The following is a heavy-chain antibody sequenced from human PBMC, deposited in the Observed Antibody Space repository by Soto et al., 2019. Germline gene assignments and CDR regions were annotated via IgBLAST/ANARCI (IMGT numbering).Heavy chain of an antibody. D-gene: IGHD2-2*01. CDR3: ARARLDTPALDY. V-gene: IGHV3-30*09. CDR2: ISYDGTNK. CDR1: GFTFSPYA. Sequence: QVQLVESGGGVVQPGRSLRLSCAASGFTFSPYAMHWVRQAPGKGLERVAVISYDGTNKNYADSVKGLLAISRDTSRNTLYLQMNSLRAEDTAVYYCARARLDTPALDYWGQGTLVTVSS. J-gene: IGHJ4*02.